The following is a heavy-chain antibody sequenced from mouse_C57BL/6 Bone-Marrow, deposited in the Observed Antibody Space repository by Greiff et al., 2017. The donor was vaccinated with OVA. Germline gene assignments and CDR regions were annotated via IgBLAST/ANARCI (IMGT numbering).Heavy chain of an antibody. D-gene: IGHD1-1*01. Sequence: EVKLVESGGDLVKPGGSLKLSCAASGFTFSSYGMSWVRQTPDKRLEWVATISSGGSYTYYPDSVKGRFTISRDNAKNTLYLQMSSLKSEDTAMYYCARHGGSSSRDYAMDYWGQGTSVTVSS. CDR1: GFTFSSYG. J-gene: IGHJ4*01. CDR2: ISSGGSYT. V-gene: IGHV5-6*01. CDR3: ARHGGSSSRDYAMDY.